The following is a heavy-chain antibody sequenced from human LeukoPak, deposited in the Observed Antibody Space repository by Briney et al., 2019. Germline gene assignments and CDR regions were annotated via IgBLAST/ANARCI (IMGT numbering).Heavy chain of an antibody. V-gene: IGHV4-34*01. Sequence: SETLSLTCAVYGGSLSDYYWSWIRQPPRKGLEWIGEINHSGSTNYNPSLKSRVTISVDTSKNQFSLKLSSVTAADTAVYYCATTATLNHWGGRAFDIWGQGTMVTVSS. J-gene: IGHJ3*02. CDR3: ATTATLNHWGGRAFDI. D-gene: IGHD7-27*01. CDR1: GGSLSDYY. CDR2: INHSGST.